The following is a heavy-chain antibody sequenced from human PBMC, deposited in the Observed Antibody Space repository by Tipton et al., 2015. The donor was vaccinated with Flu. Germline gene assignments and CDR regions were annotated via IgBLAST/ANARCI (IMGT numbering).Heavy chain of an antibody. CDR2: TYSNGDT. V-gene: IGHV4-59*04. Sequence: TLSLTCTVSGGSISGYYWNWIRQSPGRGLEWIGYTYSNGDTEYNPSLKSRVTISVGTSGDHLSLSLTSVTAADTAVYFCAGAVAAYSNAFDIWGQGTMVTVSS. D-gene: IGHD2-15*01. CDR1: GGSISGYY. CDR3: AGAVAAYSNAFDI. J-gene: IGHJ3*02.